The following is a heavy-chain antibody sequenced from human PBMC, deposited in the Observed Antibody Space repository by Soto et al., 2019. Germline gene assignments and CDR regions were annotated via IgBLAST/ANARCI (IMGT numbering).Heavy chain of an antibody. CDR2: IYWDDDK. Sequence: QITLNESGPTVVKPAETLTLTCTFSGFSLTTSGVGVGWICQSPGKAPEWLALIYWDDDKRYSASLKSRLTSTQDTSKTQVVLTMASVGPADTATYYCANRILHTVFGLVTTTAIYFDFWGQGTPVVVSS. J-gene: IGHJ4*02. V-gene: IGHV2-5*02. D-gene: IGHD3-3*01. CDR3: ANRILHTVFGLVTTTAIYFDF. CDR1: GFSLTTSGVG.